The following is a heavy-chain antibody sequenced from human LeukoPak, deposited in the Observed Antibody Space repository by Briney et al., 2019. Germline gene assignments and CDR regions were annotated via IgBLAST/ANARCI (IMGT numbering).Heavy chain of an antibody. CDR1: GFTVSSNY. CDR2: ISGDGGST. J-gene: IGHJ4*02. D-gene: IGHD3-10*01. V-gene: IGHV3-43*02. Sequence: GGSLRLSCAASGFTVSSNYMSWVRQAPGKGLEWVSLISGDGGSTYYADSVKGRFTISRDNSKNSLYLQMNSLRTEDTALYYCAKGRWFGGYYFDYWGQGTLVTVSS. CDR3: AKGRWFGGYYFDY.